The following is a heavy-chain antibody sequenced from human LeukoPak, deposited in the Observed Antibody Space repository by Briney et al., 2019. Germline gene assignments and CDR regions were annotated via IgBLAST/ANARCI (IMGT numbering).Heavy chain of an antibody. V-gene: IGHV1-24*01. CDR2: FDPEDGET. CDR1: GYTLTELS. J-gene: IGHJ4*02. Sequence: AASVKVSCKVSGYTLTELSMHWVRQAPGKGLEWMGGFDPEDGETIYAQKFQGRVTMTEDTSTDTAYMELSSLRSKDTAVYYCATVLAAAGTLDYWGQGTLVTVSS. CDR3: ATVLAAAGTLDY. D-gene: IGHD6-13*01.